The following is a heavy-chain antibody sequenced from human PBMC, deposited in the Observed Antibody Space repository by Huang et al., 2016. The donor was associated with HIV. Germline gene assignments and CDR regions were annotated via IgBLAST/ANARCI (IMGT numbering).Heavy chain of an antibody. J-gene: IGHJ3*02. CDR1: GYSFTNYG. CDR3: VRVRRVTDRYCVADCNTIDTFDI. CDR2: MNTDTGRP. V-gene: IGHV7-4-1*02. D-gene: IGHD2-21*02. Sequence: QVQLVQSGSELKKPGASVKVSCKASGYSFTNYGVHWVRQAPGRGLEWMGLMNTDTGRPMYAQDFTGPFVFSLATSVRTAYLQISSLKPEDSAIYYCVRVRRVTDRYCVADCNTIDTFDIWGQGTLVTVSA.